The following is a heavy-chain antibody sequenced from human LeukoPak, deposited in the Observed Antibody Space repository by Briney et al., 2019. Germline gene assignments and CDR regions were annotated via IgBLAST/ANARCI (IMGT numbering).Heavy chain of an antibody. V-gene: IGHV3-21*01. CDR1: GFXFSSYS. CDR3: ATSPGELEFDY. CDR2: ITSSSRYI. J-gene: IGHJ4*02. Sequence: GGSLRLSCAASGFXFSSYSMNWVRQAPGKGLEWVSSITSSSRYIYYADSVKGRFTISRDNAKNSLYLQMNSLRAEDTAIYYCATSPGELEFDYWGQGTLVTVSS. D-gene: IGHD1-26*01.